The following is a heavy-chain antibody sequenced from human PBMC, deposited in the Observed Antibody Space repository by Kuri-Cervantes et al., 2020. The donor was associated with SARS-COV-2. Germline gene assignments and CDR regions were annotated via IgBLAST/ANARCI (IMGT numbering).Heavy chain of an antibody. Sequence: SETPSLTCAVSWGSISSGGYSWSWIRQPPGKGLEWSGYIYHIGSTYYNPSLKSRVTISVDRSKNQFSLKLSSVTAADTAVYYCARVKRITIFGVSTNKAYYFDYWGQGTLVTVSS. J-gene: IGHJ4*02. CDR1: WGSISSGGYS. CDR2: IYHIGST. D-gene: IGHD3-3*01. CDR3: ARVKRITIFGVSTNKAYYFDY. V-gene: IGHV4-30-2*01.